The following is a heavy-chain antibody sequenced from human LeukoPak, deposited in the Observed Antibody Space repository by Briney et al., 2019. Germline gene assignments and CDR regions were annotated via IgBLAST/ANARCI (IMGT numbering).Heavy chain of an antibody. CDR3: ARGSWSGRWLQHPYYFDY. Sequence: PSETLSLTCAVHGGSFSGYYWSWIRQPPGKGLELSGEINHSGSTNYNPSLKSRVTISVDTSKNQFSLKLSSVTAADTAVYYCARGSWSGRWLQHPYYFDYWGQGTLVTVSS. CDR2: INHSGST. CDR1: GGSFSGYY. D-gene: IGHD5-24*01. J-gene: IGHJ4*02. V-gene: IGHV4-34*01.